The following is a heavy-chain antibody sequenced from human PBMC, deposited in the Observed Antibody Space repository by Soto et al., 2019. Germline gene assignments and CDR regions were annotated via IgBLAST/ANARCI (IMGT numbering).Heavy chain of an antibody. J-gene: IGHJ6*02. Sequence: SETLSLTCTVSGGSISSYYWSWIRQPPGKGLEWIGYIYYSGSTNYNPSLKSRVTISVDTSKNQFSLKLSSVTAADTAVYYCARDSRVGTYYYYGMDVWGQGTTVTVSS. CDR3: ARDSRVGTYYYYGMDV. CDR2: IYYSGST. V-gene: IGHV4-59*01. CDR1: GGSISSYY. D-gene: IGHD2-15*01.